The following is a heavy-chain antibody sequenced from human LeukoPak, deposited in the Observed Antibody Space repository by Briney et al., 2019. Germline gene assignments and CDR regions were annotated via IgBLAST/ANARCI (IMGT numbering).Heavy chain of an antibody. V-gene: IGHV3-53*01. J-gene: IGHJ4*02. Sequence: GXLRLSCAASGFTVSSSYMSWVRQAPGKGLEWVSLIYSGGSTYYTASVKGRFTISRDNSKNTLYLQMNSLRPEDTAVYYCAKGYNYAYEYWGQGTLVTVSS. CDR3: AKGYNYAYEY. CDR2: IYSGGST. CDR1: GFTVSSSY. D-gene: IGHD5-18*01.